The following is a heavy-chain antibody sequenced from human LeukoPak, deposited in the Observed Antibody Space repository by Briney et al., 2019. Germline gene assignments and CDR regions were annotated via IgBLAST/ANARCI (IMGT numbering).Heavy chain of an antibody. J-gene: IGHJ4*02. Sequence: SETLSLTCTVSGGSISSYYWSWIRQSPGKELEWIGYIYDSGRTNHNPSLKSRVTISVDTSKNQFSLKLSSVTAADTAVYYCARVKNQLLDMPFDQWGQGTLVTVSS. D-gene: IGHD2-2*01. CDR2: IYDSGRT. V-gene: IGHV4-59*01. CDR1: GGSISSYY. CDR3: ARVKNQLLDMPFDQ.